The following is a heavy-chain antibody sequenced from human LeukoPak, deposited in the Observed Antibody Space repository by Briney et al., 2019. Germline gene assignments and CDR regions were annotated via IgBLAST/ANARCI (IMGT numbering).Heavy chain of an antibody. CDR2: ISSNGGTT. CDR3: VKDVHCSSTSCVDY. D-gene: IGHD2-2*01. Sequence: GGSLRLSCSASGFTVSSYVMYWVRHAPGGGLEFVSVISSNGGTTYYADSVRGRFTISRDTSKNSLYLQMSSLRAEDTAVYYCVKDVHCSSTSCVDYWGQGTLVTVSS. V-gene: IGHV3-64D*09. CDR1: GFTVSSYV. J-gene: IGHJ4*02.